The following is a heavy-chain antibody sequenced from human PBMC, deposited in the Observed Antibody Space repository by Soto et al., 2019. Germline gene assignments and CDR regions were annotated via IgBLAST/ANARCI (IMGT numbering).Heavy chain of an antibody. J-gene: IGHJ4*02. V-gene: IGHV3-43*01. Sequence: VGSLRLSCAASGFTFDDYTMHWVRQAPGKGLEWVSLISWDGGSTYYADSVKGRFTISRDNSKNSLYLQMNSLRTEDTALYYCAKDIGIAVARSYFDYWGQGTLVTVSS. CDR1: GFTFDDYT. CDR2: ISWDGGST. D-gene: IGHD6-19*01. CDR3: AKDIGIAVARSYFDY.